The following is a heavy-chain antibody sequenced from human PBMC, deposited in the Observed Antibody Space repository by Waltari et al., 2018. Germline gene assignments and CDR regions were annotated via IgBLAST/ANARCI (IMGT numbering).Heavy chain of an antibody. V-gene: IGHV3-23*04. CDR2: ISGSGGST. CDR3: AKDLFPSYQLPVYYYYGMDV. D-gene: IGHD2-2*01. CDR1: GFTFSSYA. J-gene: IGHJ6*02. Sequence: EVQLVESGGGLVQPGGSLRLSCAASGFTFSSYAMSWVRQAPGKGLEWVSAISGSGGSTYDADSVEGRFTISRDNSKNTLYLKMNSLRAEDTAVYYCAKDLFPSYQLPVYYYYGMDVWGQGTTVTVSS.